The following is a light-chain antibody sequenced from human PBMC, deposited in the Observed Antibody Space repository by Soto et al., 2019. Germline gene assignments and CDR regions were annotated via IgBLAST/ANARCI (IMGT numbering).Light chain of an antibody. CDR3: SSYTTSNTLV. CDR1: SSDVGAYNF. V-gene: IGLV2-14*03. Sequence: QSALTQPASVSGSPGQSITICCTGTSSDVGAYNFVSWYQQHPGKAPKLMIYDVTNRPSGVSSRFSGSKSGNTASLAISGLQAEDEADYYCSSYTTSNTLVFGGGTKLTVL. J-gene: IGLJ2*01. CDR2: DVT.